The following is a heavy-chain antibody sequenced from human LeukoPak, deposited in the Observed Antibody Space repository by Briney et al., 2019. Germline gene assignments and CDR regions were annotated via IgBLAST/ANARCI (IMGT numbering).Heavy chain of an antibody. J-gene: IGHJ4*02. D-gene: IGHD3-22*01. CDR2: MYSSGSP. CDR3: ARGLLEYYDNSGYLH. Sequence: PSETLSLTCAVSGGSISGYYWTWIRQPAGQGLEWIGRMYSSGSPYYNPSLKSRVTMSVDTSKSKLSLKLTSVTAADTAVYYCARGLLEYYDNSGYLHWGQGTLVTVSS. V-gene: IGHV4-4*07. CDR1: GGSISGYY.